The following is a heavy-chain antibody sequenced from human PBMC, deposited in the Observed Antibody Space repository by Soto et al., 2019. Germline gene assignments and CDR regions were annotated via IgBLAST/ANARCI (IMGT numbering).Heavy chain of an antibody. D-gene: IGHD3-3*01. CDR2: IIPIFGTA. J-gene: IGHJ4*02. CDR1: GGTFSSYA. Sequence: GASVKVSCKASGGTFSSYAISWVRQAPGQGLEWMGGIIPIFGTANYAQKFQGRVTITADESTSTAYMELSSLRSEDTAVYYCARGRYEFWSGYHTQYYFGYWGQGTLVTVSS. CDR3: ARGRYEFWSGYHTQYYFGY. V-gene: IGHV1-69*13.